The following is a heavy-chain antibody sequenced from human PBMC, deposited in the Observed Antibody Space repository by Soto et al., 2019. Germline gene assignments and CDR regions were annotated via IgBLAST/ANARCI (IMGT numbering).Heavy chain of an antibody. J-gene: IGHJ4*02. D-gene: IGHD6-19*01. CDR1: GDTVTKYG. V-gene: IGHV1-18*01. CDR3: ESATSIAVAGKET. CDR2: ISFYNGHT. Sequence: QVQLVQSGGEVKKPGASVKVSCKASGDTVTKYGISWVRQAPGQGLEWLGWISFYNGHTNYALKFQDRITYTTDTSTSTAYMELRSLTSDDSAVYYCESATSIAVAGKETWGQGTLVTVSS.